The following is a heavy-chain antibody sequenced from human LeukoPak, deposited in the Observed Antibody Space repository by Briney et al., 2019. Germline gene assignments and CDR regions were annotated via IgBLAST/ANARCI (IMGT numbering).Heavy chain of an antibody. CDR3: ARFETVAANPFEF. V-gene: IGHV3-30-3*01. J-gene: IGHJ4*02. CDR2: ISYDGSNE. CDR1: GFTFSRHA. D-gene: IGHD6-19*01. Sequence: GGSLRLSCAASGFTFSRHAMHWVRQAPGKGLEWVAVISYDGSNEYYADSVKGRFTISRDNSKNTLYLQMNSLRAEDTAVYYCARFETVAANPFEFWGQGTLVTVSS.